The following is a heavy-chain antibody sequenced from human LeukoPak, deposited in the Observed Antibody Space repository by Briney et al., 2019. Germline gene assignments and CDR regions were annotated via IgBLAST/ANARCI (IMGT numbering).Heavy chain of an antibody. V-gene: IGHV4-39*01. D-gene: IGHD3-22*01. CDR1: GGSISSSSYY. Sequence: SETLSLTCTVSGGSISSSSYYWGRIRQPPGKGLEWIGSIYYSGSAYYNPSLKSRVTISVDTSKNQFSVKLSSVTAADTAVYYCARQDLRYYDSGGDFDYWGQGTLVTVSS. CDR2: IYYSGSA. J-gene: IGHJ4*02. CDR3: ARQDLRYYDSGGDFDY.